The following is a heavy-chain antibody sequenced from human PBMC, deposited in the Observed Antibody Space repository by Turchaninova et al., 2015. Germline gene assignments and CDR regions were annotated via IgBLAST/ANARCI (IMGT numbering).Heavy chain of an antibody. D-gene: IGHD2-2*01. CDR2: IIPIFGTA. Sequence: VQLVQSGAEVKTPGSSGRVSCRASGGTFSNYGITWGRQAPGKGLEWMGGIIPIFGTANYAQKIQARVTITADTSTSTAYMELSSLTSEDTAVYFCARGGTSLYYSYMDVWGKGTTVTVS. CDR1: GGTFSNYG. CDR3: ARGGTSLYYSYMDV. J-gene: IGHJ6*03. V-gene: IGHV1-69*06.